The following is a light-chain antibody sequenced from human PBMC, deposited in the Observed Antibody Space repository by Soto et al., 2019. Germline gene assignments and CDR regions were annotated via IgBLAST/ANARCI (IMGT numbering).Light chain of an antibody. CDR2: EVS. V-gene: IGLV2-14*01. Sequence: QSVLTQPASVSGSPGQSITISSTGTNSDVGYYKYVSWYQQHPGKAPKLMIYEVSNRPSGVSNRFSGSKSGNTASLTISGLQAEDEADYYCTSYTSSSTYVFGTGTKVTVL. CDR3: TSYTSSSTYV. J-gene: IGLJ1*01. CDR1: NSDVGYYKY.